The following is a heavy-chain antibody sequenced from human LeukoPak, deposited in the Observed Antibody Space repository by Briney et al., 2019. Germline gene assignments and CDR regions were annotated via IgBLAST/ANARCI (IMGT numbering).Heavy chain of an antibody. CDR1: GFTFSTYE. CDR2: ISSSVLI. CDR3: ARGTSGTYYNILSNWLDP. J-gene: IGHJ5*02. Sequence: GGSLRLSGEASGFTFSTYEMSWVRQAPGKGLEWISYISSSVLIYYADSVKGRFTISRDNAKNSLFLQMNSLRADDTAVYYCARGTSGTYYNILSNWLDPWGQGTLVTVSS. V-gene: IGHV3-48*03. D-gene: IGHD3-10*01.